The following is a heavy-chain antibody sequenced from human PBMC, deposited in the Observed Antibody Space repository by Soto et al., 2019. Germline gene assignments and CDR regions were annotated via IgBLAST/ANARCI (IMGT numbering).Heavy chain of an antibody. Sequence: SETLSLTCTVSGGSVSSGSYYWSWIRQPPGKGLEWIGYIYYSGSTNYKPSLKSRVTISVDTSKKQFSLKLSSVTVADTVVYYCARVLREYYYGSGSYVSPVDYWGQGTLVTVSS. V-gene: IGHV4-61*01. CDR2: IYYSGST. J-gene: IGHJ4*02. D-gene: IGHD3-10*01. CDR1: GGSVSSGSYY. CDR3: ARVLREYYYGSGSYVSPVDY.